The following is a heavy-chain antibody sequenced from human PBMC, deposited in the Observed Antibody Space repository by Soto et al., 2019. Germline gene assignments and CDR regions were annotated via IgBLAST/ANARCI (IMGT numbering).Heavy chain of an antibody. CDR2: IIPIFGTA. CDR3: AAKLAARYGFYFDY. D-gene: IGHD6-6*01. J-gene: IGHJ4*02. CDR1: GGTFSSYA. Sequence: SVKVYCKASGGTFSSYAISWVRQDLGQGLEWMGGIIPIFGTANYAQKFQGRVTITADESTSTAYMELSSLRSEDTAVYYCAAKLAARYGFYFDYWGQGTLVTVSS. V-gene: IGHV1-69*13.